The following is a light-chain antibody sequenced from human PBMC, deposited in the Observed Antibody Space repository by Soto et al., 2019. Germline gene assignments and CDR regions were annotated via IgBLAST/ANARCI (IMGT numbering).Light chain of an antibody. V-gene: IGLV2-14*03. CDR1: SSDVGGYNY. CDR3: SSYTSSTTLKV. Sequence: QSALTQPASVSGSPGQSITISCTGTSSDVGGYNYVSWYQQHPGKAPKLMIYDVSNRPSGFSNRFSGSKSGNTASLTISGLQDEDEADYYCSSYTSSTTLKVFGGGTKLTVL. J-gene: IGLJ2*01. CDR2: DVS.